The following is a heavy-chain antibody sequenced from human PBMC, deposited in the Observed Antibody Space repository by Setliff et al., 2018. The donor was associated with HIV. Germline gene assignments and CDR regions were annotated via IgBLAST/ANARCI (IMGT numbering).Heavy chain of an antibody. CDR1: GVSVNDYY. J-gene: IGHJ4*02. CDR2: IHYSGNT. D-gene: IGHD6-19*01. Sequence: SETLSLTCSVSGVSVNDYYWSWIRQPPGKGLQWIGSIHYSGNTYYNPSLKSRVIISVDTSNNQFSLNLTSVTAADTAVYYCATGSGWPLLGYWGQGTLVTVSS. CDR3: ATGSGWPLLGY. V-gene: IGHV4-59*08.